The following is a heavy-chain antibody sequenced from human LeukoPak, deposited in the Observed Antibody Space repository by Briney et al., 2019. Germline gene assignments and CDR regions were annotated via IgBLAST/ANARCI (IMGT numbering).Heavy chain of an antibody. J-gene: IGHJ6*02. CDR2: IIPILGIA. CDR3: ARPARGGSTIRYYYGMDV. D-gene: IGHD1-1*01. V-gene: IGHV1-69*04. Sequence: SVKVSCKASGGTFSSYAISWVRQAPGQGLEWMGRIIPILGIANYAQKFQGRVTITADKSTSTAYMELSSLRSEDTAVYYCARPARGGSTIRYYYGMDVWGQGTTVTVSS. CDR1: GGTFSSYA.